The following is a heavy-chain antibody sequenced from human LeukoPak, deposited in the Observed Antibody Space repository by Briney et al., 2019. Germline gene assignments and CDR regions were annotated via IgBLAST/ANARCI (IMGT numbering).Heavy chain of an antibody. D-gene: IGHD4-11*01. V-gene: IGHV3-48*04. J-gene: IGHJ4*02. CDR2: ISSSGTII. CDR3: ARAMTS. Sequence: PGGSLRLSCAASGFTFSSYWMHWVRQPPGKGLEWVSHISSSGTIIYYADSVKGRFTISRDNAKNSLYLQMNSLRAEDTAVYYCARAMTSWGRGTLVTVSS. CDR1: GFTFSSYW.